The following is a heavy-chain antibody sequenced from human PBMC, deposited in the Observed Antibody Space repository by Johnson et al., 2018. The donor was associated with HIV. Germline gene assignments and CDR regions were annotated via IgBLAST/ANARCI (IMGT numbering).Heavy chain of an antibody. CDR1: VFTVSSNY. CDR2: IYSGGST. Sequence: VQLVESGGGLIQPGGSLRLSCAAYVFTVSSNYMSWVRQAPGKGLEWVSVIYSGGSTYNADSVKGRFTISRDNSKNTLYLQMNSLRAEDTAVYYCARETDYGPPNAFDIWGQGTMVTVSS. CDR3: ARETDYGPPNAFDI. D-gene: IGHD4-17*01. J-gene: IGHJ3*02. V-gene: IGHV3-53*01.